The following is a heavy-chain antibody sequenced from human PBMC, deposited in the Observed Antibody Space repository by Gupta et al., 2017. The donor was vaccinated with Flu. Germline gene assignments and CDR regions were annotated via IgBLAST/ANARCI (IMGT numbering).Heavy chain of an antibody. CDR2: ISSASAT. CDR1: GFTFGKFA. CDR3: TKDTTYALDH. Sequence: EVQLLESGGGLAQPGGSLRLSCVASGFTFGKFALDWVRQAPGKGLEWVAAISSASATYYERSVQGRFVISRDNSKNTGYLQMSGLTAEDTAVYYCTKDTTYALDHWGQGTLVSVSS. V-gene: IGHV3-23*01. J-gene: IGHJ4*01. D-gene: IGHD2-2*01.